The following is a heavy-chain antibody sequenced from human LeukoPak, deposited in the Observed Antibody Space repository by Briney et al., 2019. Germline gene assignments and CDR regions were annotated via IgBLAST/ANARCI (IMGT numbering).Heavy chain of an antibody. CDR3: VRGGRYGDYVGVDY. Sequence: SETLSLTCTVSGGSVSSADYYWSWIRHPPGKTLEWIGYIYHTGSNNYKYSLKSRVTISVDRSKNQFSLKLSSVTAADTAVYYCVRGGRYGDYVGVDYWGQGTLVTVSS. J-gene: IGHJ4*02. CDR1: GGSVSSADYY. CDR2: IYHTGSN. D-gene: IGHD4-17*01. V-gene: IGHV4-61*08.